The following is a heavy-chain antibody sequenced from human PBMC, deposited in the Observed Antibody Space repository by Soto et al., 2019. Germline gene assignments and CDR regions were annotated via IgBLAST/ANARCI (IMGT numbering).Heavy chain of an antibody. CDR2: IIPMYGTT. J-gene: IGHJ3*02. CDR3: ARVLEMTTIFGLGAFDI. CDR1: GGALGSYA. V-gene: IGHV1-69*06. Sequence: QLQLVQSGAEVKKPKSSVKVSCQLSGGALGSYAFTWVRHAPGQGFKWMGGIIPMYGTTNDPQKFQDRDIMTADTATSTVYMDLSSLRSEDTAVYYCARVLEMTTIFGLGAFDIWGQGTMVTVSS. D-gene: IGHD3-3*01.